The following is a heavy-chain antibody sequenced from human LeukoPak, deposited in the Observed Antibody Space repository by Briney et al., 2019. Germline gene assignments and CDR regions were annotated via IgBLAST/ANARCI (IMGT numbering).Heavy chain of an antibody. CDR3: ARDSKITIFGVVLDI. Sequence: GGSLRLSCAASGFTFSDYYMSWIRQAPGKGLEWVSSISSSSSYIYYADSVKGRFTISRDNAKNSLYLQMNSLRAEDTAVYYCARDSKITIFGVVLDIWGQGTMVTVSS. CDR1: GFTFSDYY. D-gene: IGHD3-3*01. J-gene: IGHJ3*02. CDR2: ISSSSSYI. V-gene: IGHV3-11*06.